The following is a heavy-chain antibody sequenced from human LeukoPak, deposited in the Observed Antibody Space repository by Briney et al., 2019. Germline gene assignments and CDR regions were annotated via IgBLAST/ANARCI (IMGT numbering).Heavy chain of an antibody. D-gene: IGHD4-17*01. CDR1: GLTFSDAW. J-gene: IGHJ5*02. CDR3: THYGEIAWLDP. CDR2: IKSTVDGGTA. Sequence: GGSLRLSCAVSGLTFSDAWLSWVRQGPGKGLEWVGRIKSTVDGGTADYAASVKGRFTISRDDSKNAVYLQMSSLQIDDTAVYYCTHYGEIAWLDPWGQGTLVTVSS. V-gene: IGHV3-15*01.